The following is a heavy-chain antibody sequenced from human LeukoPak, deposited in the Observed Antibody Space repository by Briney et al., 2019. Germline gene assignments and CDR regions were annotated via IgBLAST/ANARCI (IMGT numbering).Heavy chain of an antibody. Sequence: ASVKLSCKAAGYTFTGYDMHWGRQAPGHGLEWMGWINPNSGGTNYEQKFQGSVAMTRDTSISTAYMELNRRRSDDTAVYYCARFSGDGDSIDYWGQGTLVTVSS. V-gene: IGHV1-2*02. J-gene: IGHJ4*02. D-gene: IGHD4-17*01. CDR3: ARFSGDGDSIDY. CDR1: GYTFTGYD. CDR2: INPNSGGT.